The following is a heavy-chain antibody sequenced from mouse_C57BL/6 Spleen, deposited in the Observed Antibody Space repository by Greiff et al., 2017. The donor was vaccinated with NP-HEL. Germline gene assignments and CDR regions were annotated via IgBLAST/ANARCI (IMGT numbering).Heavy chain of an antibody. CDR1: GYTFTSYW. J-gene: IGHJ1*03. D-gene: IGHD1-1*01. CDR3: ARRFLDYGSGYWYFDV. CDR2: IDPSDSYT. Sequence: QVQLQQPGAELVMPGASVKLSCKASGYTFTSYWMHWVQQRPGQGLEWIGEIDPSDSYTNYNQKFKGKSTLTVDKSSSTAYMQLSSLTSEDSAVYYCARRFLDYGSGYWYFDVWGTGTTVTVSS. V-gene: IGHV1-69*01.